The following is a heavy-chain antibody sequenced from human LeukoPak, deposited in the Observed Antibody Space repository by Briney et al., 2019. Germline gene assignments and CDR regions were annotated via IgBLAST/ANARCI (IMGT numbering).Heavy chain of an antibody. CDR2: INHSGST. CDR3: ARGRSSWYLNRPSYNWFDP. CDR1: GFTFSSYA. Sequence: GSLRLSCAASGFTFSSYAMSWIRQPPGKGLEWIGEINHSGSTNYNPSLKSRVTISVDTSKNQFSLKLSSVTAADTAVYCCARGRSSWYLNRPSYNWFDPWGQGTLVTVSS. V-gene: IGHV4-34*01. D-gene: IGHD6-13*01. J-gene: IGHJ5*02.